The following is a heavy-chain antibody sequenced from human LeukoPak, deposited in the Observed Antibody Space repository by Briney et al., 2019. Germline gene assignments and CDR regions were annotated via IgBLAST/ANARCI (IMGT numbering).Heavy chain of an antibody. D-gene: IGHD2-2*02. CDR2: VSSDGDKK. CDR3: AKEGLYTTDWYGNWFDS. V-gene: IGHV3-30*09. CDR1: GFTFSYFS. Sequence: GGSLRLSCEASGFTFSYFSMHWVRQAPGKGLEWVAVVSSDGDKKNYADSVKGRFDIFRDNSKNTLSLQMNNVRPEDTALYYCAKEGLYTTDWYGNWFDSWGQGTLVTVSS. J-gene: IGHJ5*01.